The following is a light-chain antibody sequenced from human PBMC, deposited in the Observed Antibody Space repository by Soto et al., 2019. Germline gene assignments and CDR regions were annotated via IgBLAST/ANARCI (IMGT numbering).Light chain of an antibody. CDR3: QQYSSFFT. CDR1: QSISTW. V-gene: IGKV1-5*01. J-gene: IGKJ2*01. Sequence: DIQMTQSPSTLSASVGDRVTITCRASQSISTWLAWYHRKPGKAPNLLIFDASTLESGVPSRFSGSGSGTEFTLTISSLQPDDFATYYCQQYSSFFTFGQGTKLEIK. CDR2: DAS.